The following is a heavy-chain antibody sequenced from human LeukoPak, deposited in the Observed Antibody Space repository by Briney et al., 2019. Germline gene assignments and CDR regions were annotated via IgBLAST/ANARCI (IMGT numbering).Heavy chain of an antibody. CDR1: GFTFSHYA. CDR2: IGHDGADK. D-gene: IGHD3-22*01. J-gene: IGHJ4*02. Sequence: GGSLRLSCAASGFTFSHYALHWVRQAPGKGLEWVALIGHDGADKYYADSVRGRFLVSRDNSKNMLFLQMNSLIIEDTAVYYCARNSDYYDYSPQSVWGQGTLVTVS. CDR3: ARNSDYYDYSPQSV. V-gene: IGHV3-30*04.